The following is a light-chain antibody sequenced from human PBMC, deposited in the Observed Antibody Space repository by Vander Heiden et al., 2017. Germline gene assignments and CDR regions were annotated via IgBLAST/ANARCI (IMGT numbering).Light chain of an antibody. V-gene: IGKV3-11*01. Sequence: EIVLTQSPATLSLSPGERATLSCRASQTVDSYLAWYQQRPGQAPRLLVYDASNRATGIPTRFSGSGSGTDFTLTISSLEPGDFAIYYCQQRRSWPLTFGGGTKVEIK. CDR1: QTVDSY. CDR3: QQRRSWPLT. J-gene: IGKJ4*01. CDR2: DAS.